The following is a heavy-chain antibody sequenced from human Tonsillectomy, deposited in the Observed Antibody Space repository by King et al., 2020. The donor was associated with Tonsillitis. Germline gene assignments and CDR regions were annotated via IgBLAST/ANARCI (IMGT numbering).Heavy chain of an antibody. CDR1: GFTFSSYG. CDR3: ARDRGSDCTSTSCYLVGFDY. V-gene: IGHV3-30*03. D-gene: IGHD2-2*01. Sequence: VQLVESGGGVVQPGRSLRLSCAASGFTFSSYGMHWVRQAPGKGLEWVAFISDDGSNKYYADSVKGRFTISRDNSQNTLYLQMNSLRAEDTAVYYCARDRGSDCTSTSCYLVGFDYWGQGTLVTVSS. CDR2: ISDDGSNK. J-gene: IGHJ4*02.